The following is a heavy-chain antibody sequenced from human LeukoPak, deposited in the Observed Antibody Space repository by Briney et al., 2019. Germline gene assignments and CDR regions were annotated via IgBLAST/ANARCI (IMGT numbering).Heavy chain of an antibody. CDR2: ISAYNDDT. V-gene: IGHV1-18*01. Sequence: ASVKVSCKASGYTFINYGISWVRQAPGQGLEWMGWISAYNDDTNYAQKLQGRVTMTTDTPTSTAYMELRSLRSDDTAVYYCARATPTRGGSFQADYYFDYWGQGTLVTVSS. CDR3: ARATPTRGGSFQADYYFDY. J-gene: IGHJ4*02. CDR1: GYTFINYG. D-gene: IGHD1-26*01.